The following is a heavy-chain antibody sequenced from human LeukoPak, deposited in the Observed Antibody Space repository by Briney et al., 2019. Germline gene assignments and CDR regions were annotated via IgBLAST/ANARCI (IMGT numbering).Heavy chain of an antibody. Sequence: GGSLRLSCAASGFTFSSYAMSWVRQAPGKGLVWVSAISGSGGSTYYADSVKGRFTISRDNSRNTLYLQMNSLRAEDTAVYYCAKRNFYDSSGYYLTYWYFDLWGRGTLVTVSS. V-gene: IGHV3-23*01. CDR2: ISGSGGST. CDR1: GFTFSSYA. CDR3: AKRNFYDSSGYYLTYWYFDL. D-gene: IGHD3-22*01. J-gene: IGHJ2*01.